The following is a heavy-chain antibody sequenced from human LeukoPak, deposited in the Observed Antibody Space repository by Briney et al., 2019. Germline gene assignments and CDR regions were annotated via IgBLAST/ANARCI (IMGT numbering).Heavy chain of an antibody. CDR1: GYTLNSHG. D-gene: IGHD3-22*01. J-gene: IGHJ5*02. V-gene: IGHV1-18*01. CDR2: ISTYNGNT. Sequence: GASVKVSCKASGYTLNSHGITWVRQAPGQGPEWMGWISTYNGNTNYAPKLQGRVTMTTDTSTSTAYMDLRSLRSDDTAVYYCAKDQYYDSKGWFDAWGQGTLVTVSS. CDR3: AKDQYYDSKGWFDA.